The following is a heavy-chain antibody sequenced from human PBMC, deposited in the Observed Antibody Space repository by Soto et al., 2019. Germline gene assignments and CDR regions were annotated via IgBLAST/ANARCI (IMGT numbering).Heavy chain of an antibody. CDR3: ARVVGYCTNGVCYGDYYGMDV. D-gene: IGHD2-8*01. J-gene: IGHJ6*02. CDR2: IIPIFGTA. CDR1: GGTFSSYA. V-gene: IGHV1-69*12. Sequence: QVQLVQSGAEVKKPGSSVKVSCKASGGTFSSYAISWVRQAPGQGLEWMGGIIPIFGTANYAQKFQGRVTITADDSTSTADMELSSLRSEDTAVYYCARVVGYCTNGVCYGDYYGMDVWGQGTTVTVSS.